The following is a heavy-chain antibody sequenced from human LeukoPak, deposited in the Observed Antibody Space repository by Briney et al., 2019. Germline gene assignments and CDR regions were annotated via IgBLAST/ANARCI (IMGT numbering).Heavy chain of an antibody. Sequence: TGGSLRLSCAASGFTFSNAWMSWVRQAPGKGLEWVGRIKSKTHGGATEYAAPVKGRFTILRDDLKNTLYLQMNSLKTEDTAVYYCTTDGRHLEWLPLDYWGQGTLVTVSS. J-gene: IGHJ4*02. V-gene: IGHV3-15*01. CDR2: IKSKTHGGAT. CDR1: GFTFSNAW. D-gene: IGHD3-3*01. CDR3: TTDGRHLEWLPLDY.